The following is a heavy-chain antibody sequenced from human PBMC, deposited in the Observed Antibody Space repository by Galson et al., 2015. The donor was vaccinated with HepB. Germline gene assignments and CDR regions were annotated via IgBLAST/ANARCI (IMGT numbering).Heavy chain of an antibody. D-gene: IGHD5-18*01. CDR2: ISWNSGCI. CDR3: AKGSRLSYDYGIDH. CDR1: RFIFDDFA. Sequence: SLRLSCAASRFIFDDFAMHWVRQAPGKGLAWVSGISWNSGCIGYADSVKGRFTISRDNAKNSLHLQMNSLRAEDTALYYCAKGSRLSYDYGIDHWGQGTLVTVSS. J-gene: IGHJ4*02. V-gene: IGHV3-9*01.